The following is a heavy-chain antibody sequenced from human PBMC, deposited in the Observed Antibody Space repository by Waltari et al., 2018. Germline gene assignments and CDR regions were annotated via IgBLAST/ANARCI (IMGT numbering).Heavy chain of an antibody. CDR3: ALWESGWRAFRF. Sequence: QVQLQESGPGLVKSSETLSLTCTVSGVSVSGDFWNWIRQAPGKGPDWIGYIRHTGDTKHNPSLRSRVTRAVDTARNDFSLRLSSVTAADTAVYYCALWESGWRAFRFWGQGTLGTVSS. D-gene: IGHD6-19*01. CDR1: GVSVSGDF. V-gene: IGHV4-59*08. J-gene: IGHJ4*03. CDR2: IRHTGDT.